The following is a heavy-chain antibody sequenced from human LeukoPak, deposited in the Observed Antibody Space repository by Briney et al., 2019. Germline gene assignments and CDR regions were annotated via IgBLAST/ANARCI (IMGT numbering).Heavy chain of an antibody. D-gene: IGHD6-13*01. J-gene: IGHJ5*02. Sequence: SVKVSCTASGGTFTSYATSWVRQAPGKGLEWMGGIIPIFGTANYAQKFQGRVTITADESTSTAYMELSSLRSEDTAVYYCARDGDIAAAGRWFDPWGQGTLVTVSS. CDR1: GGTFTSYA. CDR2: IIPIFGTA. CDR3: ARDGDIAAAGRWFDP. V-gene: IGHV1-69*01.